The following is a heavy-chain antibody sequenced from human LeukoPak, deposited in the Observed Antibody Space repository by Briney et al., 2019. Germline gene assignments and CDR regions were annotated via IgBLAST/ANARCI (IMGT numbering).Heavy chain of an antibody. Sequence: PGGSLRLSCAASGFTVSNNYMNWVRQAPGKGLEWVSVIYSGGTTFYADSVKGRFTISRDNSKNTLYLQMNSLRAEDTAVYYCAKGERGVRGVQRSYFDYWAQGTLVTVSS. J-gene: IGHJ4*02. CDR3: AKGERGVRGVQRSYFDY. CDR1: GFTVSNNY. D-gene: IGHD3-10*01. V-gene: IGHV3-66*02. CDR2: IYSGGTT.